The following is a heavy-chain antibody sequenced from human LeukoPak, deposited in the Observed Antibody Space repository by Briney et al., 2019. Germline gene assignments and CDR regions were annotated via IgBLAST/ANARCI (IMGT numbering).Heavy chain of an antibody. D-gene: IGHD2-2*01. CDR1: GGSISSGDYY. Sequence: SETLSLTCTVSGGSISSGDYYWSWIRQPPGKGLEWIGYIYYSGSTYYNPSLKSRVTISVDTSKNQFSLKLSSVTVADTAVYYCARGAFDCSSTSCYLYYYYMDVWGKGTTVTVSS. J-gene: IGHJ6*03. CDR3: ARGAFDCSSTSCYLYYYYMDV. V-gene: IGHV4-30-4*08. CDR2: IYYSGST.